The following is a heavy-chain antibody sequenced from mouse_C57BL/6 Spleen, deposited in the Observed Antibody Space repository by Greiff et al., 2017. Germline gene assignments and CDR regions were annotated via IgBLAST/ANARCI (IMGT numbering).Heavy chain of an antibody. V-gene: IGHV7-3*01. CDR3: ARLWGFLWYFDG. CDR1: GFTFTDYY. CDR2: IRNKANGYTT. Sequence: EVKLVESGGGLVQPGGSLSLSCAASGFTFTDYYMSWVRQPPGKALEWLGFIRNKANGYTTEYSASVKGRFTISRDNSQSILYLQMNALRAEDSATYYCARLWGFLWYFDGWGTGTTVTVSS. J-gene: IGHJ1*03.